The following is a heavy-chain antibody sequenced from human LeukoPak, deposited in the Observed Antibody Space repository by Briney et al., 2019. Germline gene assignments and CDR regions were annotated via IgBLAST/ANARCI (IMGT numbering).Heavy chain of an antibody. Sequence: ASVKVSCKASGYTFTGYYMHWVRQAPGQGLEWMGWINPNSGGTNYAQKFQGRVTMTRDTSISTAYMELSRLRSDDTAVYYCARLYCSGGSCFEKYFQHWGQGTLVTVSS. CDR1: GYTFTGYY. D-gene: IGHD2-15*01. J-gene: IGHJ1*01. CDR2: INPNSGGT. CDR3: ARLYCSGGSCFEKYFQH. V-gene: IGHV1-2*02.